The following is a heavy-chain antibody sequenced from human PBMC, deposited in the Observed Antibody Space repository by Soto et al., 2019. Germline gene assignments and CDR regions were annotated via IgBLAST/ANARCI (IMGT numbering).Heavy chain of an antibody. V-gene: IGHV3-23*01. CDR1: GFPFNNYA. D-gene: IGHD3-10*01. Sequence: EVQLLESGGGLVQPGGSLRLSCATSGFPFNNYAMSWVRQAPGKGLEWVSVISNSGSDTHYADSVKGRFTISKDYSKNTVYLQMNSLRADDTAVYYCAKDPMSHGSGSYGHWGQGTLVTVSS. CDR2: ISNSGSDT. J-gene: IGHJ4*02. CDR3: AKDPMSHGSGSYGH.